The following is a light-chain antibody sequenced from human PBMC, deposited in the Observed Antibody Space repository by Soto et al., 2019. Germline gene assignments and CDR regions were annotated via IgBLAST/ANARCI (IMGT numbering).Light chain of an antibody. V-gene: IGKV3-20*01. Sequence: EIVLTQSPGTLSLSPGERATLSCRASQSFNSFYLAWYQQKPGQAPRLLIYDTSTRATGIPDRFSGSGSGTDFTLTISRLEPEDFAVYYCHHYGSSRTFGQGTKVDI. CDR2: DTS. J-gene: IGKJ1*01. CDR3: HHYGSSRT. CDR1: QSFNSFY.